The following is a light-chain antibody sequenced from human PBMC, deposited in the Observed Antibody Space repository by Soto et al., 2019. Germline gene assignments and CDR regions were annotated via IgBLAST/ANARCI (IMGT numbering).Light chain of an antibody. CDR2: DAS. CDR3: QQRSNWPPVT. V-gene: IGKV3-11*01. CDR1: QSVSRS. J-gene: IGKJ1*01. Sequence: EIVLTQSPATLSLSPGDRATLSCRASQSVSRSLTWYQQKPGQAPRLLIYDASTRATGIPARFSGSGSGTDFTLTISSLEPEDFAVYYCQQRSNWPPVTFGQGTKVDIK.